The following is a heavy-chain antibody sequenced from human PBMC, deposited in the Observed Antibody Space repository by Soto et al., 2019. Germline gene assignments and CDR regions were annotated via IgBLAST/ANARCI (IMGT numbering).Heavy chain of an antibody. CDR2: IYHSGST. CDR3: ARVWTFHWYFDL. Sequence: SETLSLTCAVSGGSISSGGYSWSWIRQPPGKGLEWIGYIYHSGSTYYNPSLKSRVTISVDTSKNQSSLKLSSVTAADTAVYYCARVWTFHWYFDLWGRGTLVTVSS. D-gene: IGHD1-1*01. CDR1: GGSISSGGYS. V-gene: IGHV4-30-2*01. J-gene: IGHJ2*01.